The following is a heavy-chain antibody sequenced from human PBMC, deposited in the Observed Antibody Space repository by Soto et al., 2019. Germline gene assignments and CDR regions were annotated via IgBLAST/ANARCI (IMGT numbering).Heavy chain of an antibody. Sequence: SETLSLTCTVSGGSISSYYWSWIRQPPGKGLEWIGYIYYSGSTNYNPSLKSRVTISVDTSKNQFSLKLSSVTAADAAVYYCAREWVVPAAGENLLYNWFDPWGQGTLVTVSS. CDR2: IYYSGST. V-gene: IGHV4-59*12. CDR3: AREWVVPAAGENLLYNWFDP. D-gene: IGHD2-2*01. J-gene: IGHJ5*02. CDR1: GGSISSYY.